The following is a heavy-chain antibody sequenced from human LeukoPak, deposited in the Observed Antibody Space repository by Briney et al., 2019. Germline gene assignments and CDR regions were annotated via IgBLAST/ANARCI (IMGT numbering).Heavy chain of an antibody. D-gene: IGHD5-12*01. CDR1: GFTFSDYH. V-gene: IGHV3-11*05. Sequence: GGSLRLSCAASGFTFSDYHMSWIRQAPGKGLEWVSYISSSTSYTNYADSVKGRFTISRDNAKNSLYLHMNSLRAEDTAVYYCARDGMSDYDYFDYWGQGTLVTVSS. J-gene: IGHJ4*02. CDR3: ARDGMSDYDYFDY. CDR2: ISSSTSYT.